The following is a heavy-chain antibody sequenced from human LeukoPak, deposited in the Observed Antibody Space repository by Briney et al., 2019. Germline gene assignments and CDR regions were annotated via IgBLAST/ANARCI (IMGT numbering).Heavy chain of an antibody. CDR1: GGSISSYY. J-gene: IGHJ4*02. Sequence: SETLSLTCTVSGGSISSYYWSWIRQPPGKGLEWIGYIYYSGSTNYNPSLKSRVTISVDTSKNQFSLKLSSVTAADTAVYYCATGQFGEFLFDYWGLGTLVTVSS. CDR2: IYYSGST. V-gene: IGHV4-59*01. D-gene: IGHD3-10*01. CDR3: ATGQFGEFLFDY.